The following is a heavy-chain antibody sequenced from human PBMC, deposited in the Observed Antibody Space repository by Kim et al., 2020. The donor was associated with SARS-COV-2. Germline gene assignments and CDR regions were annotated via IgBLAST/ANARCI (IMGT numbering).Heavy chain of an antibody. J-gene: IGHJ4*02. V-gene: IGHV3-23*01. Sequence: GGSLRLSCAASGFNFNTFAMSWVRQAPGKGLEWVSGIIRTYSTYYAESEKGRFTISKDVSKNTVYLQMKSLRAEDTAIYYCTKDRISGDGFWEFDSWGQGALFTVSS. D-gene: IGHD5-12*01. CDR2: IIRTYST. CDR1: GFNFNTFA. CDR3: TKDRISGDGFWEFDS.